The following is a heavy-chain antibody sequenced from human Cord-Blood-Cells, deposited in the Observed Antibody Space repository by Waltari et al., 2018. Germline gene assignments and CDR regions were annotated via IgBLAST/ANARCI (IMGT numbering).Heavy chain of an antibody. V-gene: IGHV3-64D*09. Sequence: EVQLVESGGGLVQPGGSLRLTCSASGFTFSRYAMPLVRQAPGKGLEYVSAISSNGGSTYYADSVKGRFTISRDNSKNTLYLQMSSLRAEDTAVYYCVKMGAVAGTFDYWGQGTLVTVSS. CDR2: ISSNGGST. CDR1: GFTFSRYA. D-gene: IGHD6-19*01. J-gene: IGHJ4*02. CDR3: VKMGAVAGTFDY.